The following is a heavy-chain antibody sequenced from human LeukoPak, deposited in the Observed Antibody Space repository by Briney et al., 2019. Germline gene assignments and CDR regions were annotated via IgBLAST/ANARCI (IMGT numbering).Heavy chain of an antibody. CDR3: AKVLFVTQNYFDY. V-gene: IGHV3-23*01. J-gene: IGHJ4*02. D-gene: IGHD2/OR15-2a*01. CDR1: GFTFSSYA. CDR2: ISGSGGST. Sequence: PGGSLRLSCAASGFTFSSYAMSWVRQAPGKGLEWVSAISGSGGSTNYADSVKGRFTISRDNSKNTLYLQMNSLRAEDTAVYYCAKVLFVTQNYFDYWGQGTLVTVSS.